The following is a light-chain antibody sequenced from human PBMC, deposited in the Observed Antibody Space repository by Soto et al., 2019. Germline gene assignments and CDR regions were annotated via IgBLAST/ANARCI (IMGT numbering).Light chain of an antibody. CDR3: QQRGT. Sequence: EIVLTQSPATLSLSPGERATLSCRTSQSVSTFLAWYQHKPGQAPRLLIHDASSRATGVPPRFSGSGSGTDFTLTISSLEPEDLAVYYCQQRGTFGQGTRLEIK. J-gene: IGKJ5*01. V-gene: IGKV3-11*01. CDR2: DAS. CDR1: QSVSTF.